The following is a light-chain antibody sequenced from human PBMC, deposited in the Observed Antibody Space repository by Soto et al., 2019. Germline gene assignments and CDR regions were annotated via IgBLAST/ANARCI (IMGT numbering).Light chain of an antibody. CDR1: QGVSSW. CDR2: ATS. V-gene: IGKV1-12*01. Sequence: DIPMTQSPSSVSASVGDRVTITCRASQGVSSWLAWYQQKPGKAPNLLIYATSNLQSGVPSRFSGSGSGTDVTLTISSLHPEDFATYYCQQTHSFPLTFGPGTKVDIK. J-gene: IGKJ3*01. CDR3: QQTHSFPLT.